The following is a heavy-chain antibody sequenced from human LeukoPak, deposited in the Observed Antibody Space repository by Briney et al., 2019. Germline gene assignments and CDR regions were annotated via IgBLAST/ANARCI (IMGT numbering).Heavy chain of an antibody. V-gene: IGHV3-30-3*01. CDR3: ARGSTIFGVRAAFDI. J-gene: IGHJ3*02. Sequence: GGSLRLSCAAPGFTFSSYAMHWVRQAPGKGLEWVAVISYDGSNKYYADSVKGRFTISRDNSKNTLYLQMNSLRAEDTAVYYCARGSTIFGVRAAFDIWGQGTMVTVSS. CDR2: ISYDGSNK. D-gene: IGHD3-3*01. CDR1: GFTFSSYA.